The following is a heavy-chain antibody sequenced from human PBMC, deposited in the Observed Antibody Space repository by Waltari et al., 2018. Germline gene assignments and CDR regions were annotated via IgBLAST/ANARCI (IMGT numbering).Heavy chain of an antibody. Sequence: QVQLQESGPGLVKPSETLSLTCTVSGGSISSYYWSWIRQPPGKGLEWIGYIYSSGTTNNNPSLKSRGTISVDTSKNQFSLKLSSVTAADTAVYYCARDRYCSGGSCYGGGGAFDIWGQGTMVTVSS. CDR2: IYSSGTT. CDR1: GGSISSYY. V-gene: IGHV4-59*01. CDR3: ARDRYCSGGSCYGGGGAFDI. D-gene: IGHD2-15*01. J-gene: IGHJ3*02.